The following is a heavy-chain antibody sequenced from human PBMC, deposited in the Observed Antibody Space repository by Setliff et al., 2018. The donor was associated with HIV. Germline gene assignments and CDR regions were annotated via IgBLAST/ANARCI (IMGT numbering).Heavy chain of an antibody. D-gene: IGHD3-3*01. CDR2: IHPIFGTT. CDR1: GGTFSSYI. Sequence: ASVKVSCKASGGTFSSYITAWVRQAPGQGLEWMGGIHPIFGTTNYARDFMGRVSITAGESTNTAYMELSSLRSDDSAIYYCARGIPRGTVFGVVGYFDYWGQGTPVTVSS. CDR3: ARGIPRGTVFGVVGYFDY. J-gene: IGHJ4*02. V-gene: IGHV1-69*13.